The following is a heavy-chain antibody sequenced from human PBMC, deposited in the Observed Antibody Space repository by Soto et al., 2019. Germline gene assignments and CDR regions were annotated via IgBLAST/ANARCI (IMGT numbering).Heavy chain of an antibody. CDR1: GGSVSSGSYY. J-gene: IGHJ4*02. Sequence: PSETLSLTCTVSGGSVSSGSYYWSWIRQPPGKGLEWIGYIYYSGSTNYNPSLKSRVTISVDTSKNQFSLKLSSVTAADTAVYYCARVVARGVVAPQYYFDYWGQGTLVTVSS. CDR3: ARVVARGVVAPQYYFDY. D-gene: IGHD2-15*01. V-gene: IGHV4-61*01. CDR2: IYYSGST.